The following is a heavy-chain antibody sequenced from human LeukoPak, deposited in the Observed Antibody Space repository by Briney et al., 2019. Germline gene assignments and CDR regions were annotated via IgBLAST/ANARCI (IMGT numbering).Heavy chain of an antibody. J-gene: IGHJ5*02. V-gene: IGHV1-8*01. CDR1: GYTFTSYD. D-gene: IGHD3-10*01. CDR3: ARRGGVRGVIKNWFDP. Sequence: ASVKVSCKASGYTFTSYDINWVRQATGQGLEWMGWMNPNSGNTGYAQKFQGRVTMTRNTSISTAYMELSSLRSEDTAEYYCARRGGVRGVIKNWFDPWGQGTLVTVSS. CDR2: MNPNSGNT.